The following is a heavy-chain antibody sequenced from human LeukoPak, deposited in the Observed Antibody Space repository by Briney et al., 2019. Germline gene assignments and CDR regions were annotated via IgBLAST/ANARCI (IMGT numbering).Heavy chain of an antibody. Sequence: PGGSLRLSCAASGFTLSSYAMSWVRQAPGKGLEWVSAISGSGGSTYYADSVKGRFTISRDNSKNTLYLQMNSLRAEDTAVYYCARTSNSGYYYFDYWGQGTLVTVSS. V-gene: IGHV3-23*01. D-gene: IGHD7-27*01. CDR2: ISGSGGST. CDR1: GFTLSSYA. CDR3: ARTSNSGYYYFDY. J-gene: IGHJ4*02.